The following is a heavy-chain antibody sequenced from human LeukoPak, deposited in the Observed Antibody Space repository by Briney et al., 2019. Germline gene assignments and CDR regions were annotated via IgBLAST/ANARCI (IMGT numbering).Heavy chain of an antibody. CDR1: GFTFSDYY. J-gene: IGHJ6*03. Sequence: GGSLRLSCAASGFTFSDYYMSWIRQAPGKGLEWISYISSGGSTIYYADSVKGRFTISRDNAKNSLYLQMNSLRAEDTAVYYCARDSDPVTTTNYYYYMDVWGKGTTVTVSS. V-gene: IGHV3-11*04. CDR2: ISSGGSTI. D-gene: IGHD4-11*01. CDR3: ARDSDPVTTTNYYYYMDV.